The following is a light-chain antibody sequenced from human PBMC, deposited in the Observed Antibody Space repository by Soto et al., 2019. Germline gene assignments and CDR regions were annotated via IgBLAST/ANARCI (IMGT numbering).Light chain of an antibody. Sequence: QSALTQPASVSGSPGQSITISCTGTSSDVGGYNYVSWYKQHPGKAPKLMIYDVSNRPSGFSNRFSGSKSGNTASLPISGLQAVDEADYSCSSYTSSSTHVVFGGGTKLTVL. J-gene: IGLJ2*01. CDR3: SSYTSSSTHVV. CDR2: DVS. CDR1: SSDVGGYNY. V-gene: IGLV2-14*01.